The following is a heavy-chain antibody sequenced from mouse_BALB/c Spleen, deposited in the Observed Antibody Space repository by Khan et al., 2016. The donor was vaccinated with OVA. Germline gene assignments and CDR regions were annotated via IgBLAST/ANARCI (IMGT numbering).Heavy chain of an antibody. D-gene: IGHD1-1*01. CDR2: INPYNDGT. CDR1: GYTFTSYV. Sequence: EVELVESGPELVKPGASVKMSCKASGYTFTSYVMHWVKQKPGQGLEWIGYINPYNDGTKYNEKFKGKATLTSDKSSSTAYMELSSLTSEDSAVYDCARRDYYGSSSFAYWGQGTLVTVSA. J-gene: IGHJ3*01. V-gene: IGHV1S136*01. CDR3: ARRDYYGSSSFAY.